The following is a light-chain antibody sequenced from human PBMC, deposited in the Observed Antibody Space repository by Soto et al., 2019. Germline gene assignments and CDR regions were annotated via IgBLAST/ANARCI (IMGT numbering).Light chain of an antibody. V-gene: IGKV3-11*01. J-gene: IGKJ4*01. CDR2: DAF. CDR3: QQRSNWPLT. Sequence: EIVLTQSPATLSLTPGERATLSCRASQSVSSNLVWYQQKPGQAPRLLIYDAFNRATGIPARFSGSGSGTDFTLTISSLEPADFAVYYCQQRSNWPLTFGGGTKVEIK. CDR1: QSVSSN.